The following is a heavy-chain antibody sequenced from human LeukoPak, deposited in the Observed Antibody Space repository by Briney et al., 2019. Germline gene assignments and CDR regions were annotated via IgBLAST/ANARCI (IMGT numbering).Heavy chain of an antibody. D-gene: IGHD1-26*01. V-gene: IGHV1-18*01. CDR1: GYTFTSYG. CDR2: ISAYNGNT. J-gene: IGHJ4*02. Sequence: ASATVSCKASGYTFTSYGISWVRQAPGQGLEWMGWISAYNGNTNYAQKLQGRVTMTTDTSTSTAYMELRSLRSDDTAVYYCARDLRVGATAAPDYWGQGTLVTVSS. CDR3: ARDLRVGATAAPDY.